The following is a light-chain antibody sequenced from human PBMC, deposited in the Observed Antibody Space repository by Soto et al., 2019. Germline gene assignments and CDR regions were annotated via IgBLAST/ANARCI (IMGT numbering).Light chain of an antibody. V-gene: IGKV1-39*01. CDR3: QQSYSSPTT. CDR1: QSIGKH. J-gene: IGKJ5*01. CDR2: GAS. Sequence: SASVGDRVTITCRASQSIGKHLNWYQQKPGKAPKFLIYGASTLQSGVPSRFTGSGSGTDYTLTVNSLQPEDFATYYCQQSYSSPTTFGQGTRLEIK.